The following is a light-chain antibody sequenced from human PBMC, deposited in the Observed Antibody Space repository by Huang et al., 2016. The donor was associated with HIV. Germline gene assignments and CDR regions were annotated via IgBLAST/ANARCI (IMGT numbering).Light chain of an antibody. J-gene: IGKJ4*01. CDR3: QHFDNLALT. V-gene: IGKV1-33*01. CDR1: QDISNY. CDR2: DLS. Sequence: DIQMTQSPSSLSASVGDRVTITCQASQDISNYLNWYQQKPGKAPKLLIYDLSNLETGVPSRFSGSGSGTDLTFTISSLRPEDIATYYCQHFDNLALTFGGGTKVQIK.